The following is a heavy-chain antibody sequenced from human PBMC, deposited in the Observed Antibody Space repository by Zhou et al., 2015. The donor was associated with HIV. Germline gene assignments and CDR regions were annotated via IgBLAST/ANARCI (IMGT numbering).Heavy chain of an antibody. CDR1: GYTLTAYY. Sequence: QVQLVQSGAEVREPGASVKISCKASGYTLTAYYMHWVRLAPGQGLEWMGVISPNGDETYYAQNFQGKVTVTRDTAASTVYMELASLTSKDTAMYYCTRELPKTGWFDKWGQGTLVTVSS. CDR2: ISPNGDET. D-gene: IGHD1-14*01. CDR3: TRELPKTGWFDK. J-gene: IGHJ5*02. V-gene: IGHV1-46*01.